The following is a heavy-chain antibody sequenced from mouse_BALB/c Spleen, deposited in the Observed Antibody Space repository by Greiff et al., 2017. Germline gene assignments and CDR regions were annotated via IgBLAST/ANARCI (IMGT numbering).Heavy chain of an antibody. CDR2: ISYSGST. Sequence: VQLKESGPGLVKPSQSLSLTCTVTGYSITSDYAWNWIRQFPGNKLEWMGYISYSGSTSYNPSLKSRISITRDTSKNQFFLQLNSVTTEDTATYYCASLLPDYYAMDYWGQGTSVTVSS. CDR1: GYSITSDYA. CDR3: ASLLPDYYAMDY. J-gene: IGHJ4*01. V-gene: IGHV3-2*02.